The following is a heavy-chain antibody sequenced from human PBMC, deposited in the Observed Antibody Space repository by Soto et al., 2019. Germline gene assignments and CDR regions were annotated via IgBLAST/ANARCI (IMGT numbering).Heavy chain of an antibody. CDR1: GGSISSYY. Sequence: SETLSLTCTVSGGSISSYYWSWIRQPPGKGLEWIGYIYYSGSTNYNPSLKSRVTISVDTSKNQFSLKLSSVTAADTAVYYCARGGYDFWSGMYTGPYFDYWGQGTLVTVSS. D-gene: IGHD3-3*01. V-gene: IGHV4-59*01. J-gene: IGHJ4*02. CDR2: IYYSGST. CDR3: ARGGYDFWSGMYTGPYFDY.